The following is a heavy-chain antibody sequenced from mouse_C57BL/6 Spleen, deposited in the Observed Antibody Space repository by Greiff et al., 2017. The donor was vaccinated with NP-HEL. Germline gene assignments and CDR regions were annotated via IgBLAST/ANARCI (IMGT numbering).Heavy chain of an antibody. CDR2: INPNNGGT. J-gene: IGHJ3*01. V-gene: IGHV1-26*01. D-gene: IGHD1-1*01. CDR1: GYTFTDYY. CDR3: ARREDGSSPFAY. Sequence: EVQLQQSGPELVKPGASVKISCKASGYTFTDYYMNWVKQSHGKSLEWIGDINPNNGGTSYNQKFKGKATLTVDKSSSTAYMELRSLTSEDSAVYYCARREDGSSPFAYWGQGTLVTVSA.